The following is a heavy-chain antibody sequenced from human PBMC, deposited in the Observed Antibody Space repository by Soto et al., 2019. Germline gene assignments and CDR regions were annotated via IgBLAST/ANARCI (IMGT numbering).Heavy chain of an antibody. V-gene: IGHV1-69*02. Sequence: GASVQASCKASGGTFSSYTLSWVRQAPGQGLEWMGRIIPILGIANYAQKFQGRVTITADKSTSTAYMELSSLRSEDTAVYYCARLDGYFDYWGQGTLVTVSS. J-gene: IGHJ4*02. CDR2: IIPILGIA. CDR1: GGTFSSYT. D-gene: IGHD3-22*01. CDR3: ARLDGYFDY.